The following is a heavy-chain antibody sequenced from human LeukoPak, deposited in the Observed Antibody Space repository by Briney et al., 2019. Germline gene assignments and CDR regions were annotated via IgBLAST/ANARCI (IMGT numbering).Heavy chain of an antibody. CDR2: INSDSNYI. V-gene: IGHV3-21*01. D-gene: IGHD3-10*02. CDR1: GFTFSSYA. Sequence: GGSLRLSCAASGFTFSSYAMSWVRQAPGKGLEWVSPINSDSNYIYNADSVKGRFTISRDNAKSSLYLQMNSLRAADTAVYFCARGDVPHWYFDLWGRGTLVTVSS. CDR3: ARGDVPHWYFDL. J-gene: IGHJ2*01.